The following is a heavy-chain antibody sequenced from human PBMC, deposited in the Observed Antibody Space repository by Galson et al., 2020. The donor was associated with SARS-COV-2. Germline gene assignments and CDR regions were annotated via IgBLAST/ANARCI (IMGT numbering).Heavy chain of an antibody. V-gene: IGHV3-7*01. D-gene: IGHD2-21*02. CDR3: ASDTINKYCCGNDY. Sequence: TGGSLRLSCAASEFTFSIFWMTWVRQAPGKGLEWVANINQDGSEKDYVASVKGRFTISRDNANNLLYLQMNSLRADDTAVYYCASDTINKYCCGNDYWGQGTLFTVSS. CDR2: INQDGSEK. CDR1: EFTFSIFW. J-gene: IGHJ4*02.